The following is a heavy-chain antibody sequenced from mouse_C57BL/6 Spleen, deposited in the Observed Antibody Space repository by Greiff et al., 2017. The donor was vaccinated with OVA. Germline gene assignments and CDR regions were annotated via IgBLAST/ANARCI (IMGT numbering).Heavy chain of an antibody. CDR1: GYTFTSYW. CDR2: IDPSDSET. V-gene: IGHV1-52*01. D-gene: IGHD1-2*01. J-gene: IGHJ2*01. Sequence: QVQLQQPGAELVRPGSSVTLSCKASGYTFTSYWMHWVKQRPIQGLEWIGNIDPSDSETHYNQKFKDKATLTVDKSSSTAYMQLSSLTSEDSAVYYCAKGGLIPTAFDYWGQGTTLTVSS. CDR3: AKGGLIPTAFDY.